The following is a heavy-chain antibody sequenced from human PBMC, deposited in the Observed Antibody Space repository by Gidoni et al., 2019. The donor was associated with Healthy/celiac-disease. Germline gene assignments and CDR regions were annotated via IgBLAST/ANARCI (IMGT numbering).Heavy chain of an antibody. J-gene: IGHJ4*02. V-gene: IGHV3-30-3*01. CDR1: GFPFSSYA. D-gene: IGHD4-17*01. Sequence: QVQLVESGGGVVQPGRSLRLSCAASGFPFSSYAMHWVRQAPGKGLEWVAVISYDGSNKYYADSVKGRFTISRDNSKNTLYLQMNSLRAEDTAVYYCARDALGYGDYYFDYWGQGTLVTVSS. CDR2: ISYDGSNK. CDR3: ARDALGYGDYYFDY.